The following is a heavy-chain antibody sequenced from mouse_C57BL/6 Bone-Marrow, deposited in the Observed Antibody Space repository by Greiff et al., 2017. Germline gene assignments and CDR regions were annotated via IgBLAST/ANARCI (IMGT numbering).Heavy chain of an antibody. V-gene: IGHV1-82*01. J-gene: IGHJ3*01. Sequence: VQLQQSGPELVKPGASVKISCKASGYAFSSSWMNWVKQRPGKGLEWIGRIYPGDGDTNYNGKFKGKATLTADKSSSTAYMQLSSLTSEDSAVYFCARSELVFAYWGQGTLVTVSA. D-gene: IGHD4-1*01. CDR1: GYAFSSSW. CDR3: ARSELVFAY. CDR2: IYPGDGDT.